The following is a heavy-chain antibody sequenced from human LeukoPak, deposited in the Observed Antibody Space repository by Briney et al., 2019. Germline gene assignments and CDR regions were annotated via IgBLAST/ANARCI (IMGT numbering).Heavy chain of an antibody. CDR3: AKVYSSGPSGYFDY. D-gene: IGHD6-19*01. Sequence: PGGSLRLSCAASGFTFSSFVMSWVRQAPGKGLEWVSFIDGTGGSTNYADSVKGRFTISRDNSKNTLYLQMNSLRAEDTAVYYCAKVYSSGPSGYFDYWGQGTLVTVSS. CDR1: GFTFSSFV. V-gene: IGHV3-23*01. CDR2: IDGTGGST. J-gene: IGHJ4*02.